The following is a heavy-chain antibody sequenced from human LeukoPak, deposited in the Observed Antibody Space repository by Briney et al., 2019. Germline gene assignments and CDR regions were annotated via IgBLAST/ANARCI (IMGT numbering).Heavy chain of an antibody. Sequence: PGGSLRLSCAASGFTFDDYAMHWVRQAPGKGLEWVSGISWNSGSIGYADSVKGRFTISRDNAKNSLYLQMNSLRAEDTALYYCAKGALAYCGGDCYSENDYWGQGTLVTVSP. V-gene: IGHV3-9*01. D-gene: IGHD2-21*02. CDR2: ISWNSGSI. CDR3: AKGALAYCGGDCYSENDY. J-gene: IGHJ4*02. CDR1: GFTFDDYA.